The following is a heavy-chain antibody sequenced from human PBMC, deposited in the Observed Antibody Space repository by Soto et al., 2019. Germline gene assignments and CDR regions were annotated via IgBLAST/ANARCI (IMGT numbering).Heavy chain of an antibody. CDR3: ARGPPSWEMLVGFVGDY. CDR2: ISAYNGNT. V-gene: IGHV1-18*04. J-gene: IGHJ4*02. CDR1: GYTFSSYG. D-gene: IGHD6-6*01. Sequence: GASVKVSCKASGYTFSSYGINWVRQAPGQGPEWMGWISAYNGNTRHLQKVQDRLTMTTDTSTSSAHMELRSLTSDDTAVYYCARGPPSWEMLVGFVGDYWGQGTPVTVSS.